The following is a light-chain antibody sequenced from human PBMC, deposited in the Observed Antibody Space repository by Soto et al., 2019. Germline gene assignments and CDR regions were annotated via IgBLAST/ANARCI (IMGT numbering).Light chain of an antibody. CDR2: KAS. CDR3: RQVNTFPRT. J-gene: IGKJ1*01. CDR1: QDVGGR. V-gene: IGKV1-12*01. Sequence: DIQMTQSPSFVSASVEDRVTITCRATQDVGGRLAWYQQKLGKAPQLLIQKASNLQSGVPSRFSGSGSGTDFILTISSLQPEDFATYYCRQVNTFPRTFDQGTKVEV.